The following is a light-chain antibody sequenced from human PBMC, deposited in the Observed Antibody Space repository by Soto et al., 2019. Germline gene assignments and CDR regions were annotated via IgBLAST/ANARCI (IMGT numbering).Light chain of an antibody. Sequence: AIQLTQSPSSLSASVGDRVSITCRASQGISTALAWYQQKPGKAPKFLIYDASSLHSRVPSRFSGSGSGADFTLTISNLQPEDFATYYCQLFYNYPITFGQGTRLEIK. J-gene: IGKJ5*01. CDR2: DAS. V-gene: IGKV1D-13*01. CDR1: QGISTA. CDR3: QLFYNYPIT.